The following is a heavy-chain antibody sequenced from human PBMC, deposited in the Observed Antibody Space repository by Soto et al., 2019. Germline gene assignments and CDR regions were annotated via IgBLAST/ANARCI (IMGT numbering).Heavy chain of an antibody. CDR2: TIPVFNTA. V-gene: IGHV1-69*06. CDR1: GGTLSDHG. Sequence: QVQLEQSGAEVKKPGSSVKVSCKASGGTLSDHGVAWLRQAPGQGLEWMGGTIPVFNTAKYAQKFQGRVTVTADKFTNIAYMELSSLISEDTAFYFCARGVYGWGNYYTGPSAFDIGGQGTMVIVSS. J-gene: IGHJ3*02. D-gene: IGHD3-10*01. CDR3: ARGVYGWGNYYTGPSAFDI.